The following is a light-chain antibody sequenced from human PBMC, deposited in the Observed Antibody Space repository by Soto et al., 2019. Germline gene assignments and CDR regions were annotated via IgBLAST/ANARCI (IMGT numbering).Light chain of an antibody. Sequence: DIQMTQSPSTLSASVGDRVTITCRASQSISSWLAWYQQKPGKAPKLLIYDASSLESGVPSRFSGGGSATEFSLTISSLQPDDVATYYCQQYNTYSPKTFGGGTKVEIK. V-gene: IGKV1-5*01. J-gene: IGKJ4*01. CDR3: QQYNTYSPKT. CDR1: QSISSW. CDR2: DAS.